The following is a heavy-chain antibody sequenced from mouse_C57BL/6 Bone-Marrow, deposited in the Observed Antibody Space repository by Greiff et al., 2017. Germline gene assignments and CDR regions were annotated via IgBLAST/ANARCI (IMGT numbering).Heavy chain of an antibody. CDR2: IWRGGST. V-gene: IGHV2-5*01. CDR1: GFSLTSYG. Sequence: VQLQQSGPGLVQPSQSLSITCTVSGFSLTSYGVYWVRQSPGKGLAWLGVIWRGGSTDYNAAFMSRLIITKDNSKSQVFFKMNSLQADDTTIYYCASNSWFAYWGQGTLVTVSA. J-gene: IGHJ3*01. CDR3: ASNSWFAY. D-gene: IGHD2-5*01.